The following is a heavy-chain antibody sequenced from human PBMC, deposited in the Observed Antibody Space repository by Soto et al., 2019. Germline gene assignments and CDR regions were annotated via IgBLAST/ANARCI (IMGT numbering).Heavy chain of an antibody. CDR1: GGSISSGGYY. J-gene: IGHJ4*02. D-gene: IGHD5-12*01. CDR2: IYYSGST. CDR3: AREGATIARYFDY. Sequence: SETLSLTCTVSGGSISSGGYYWSWIRQHPGKGLEWIGYIYYSGSTYYNPSLKSRVTISVDTSKNQFSLKLSSVTAADTAVYYCAREGATIARYFDYWGQGTLVTVSS. V-gene: IGHV4-31*03.